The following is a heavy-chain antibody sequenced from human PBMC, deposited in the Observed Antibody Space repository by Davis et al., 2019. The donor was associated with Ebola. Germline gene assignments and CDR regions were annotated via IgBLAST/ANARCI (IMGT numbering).Heavy chain of an antibody. V-gene: IGHV3-15*07. Sequence: PGGSLRLSCAASGFTFSKAWMNWVRQAPGRGLEWVGRIRSMTDGGTTDFAASVKDRFTISRDNAKNSLYLQMNSLRAEDTAVYYCAKQGLSRAQLRFLEWLHNYYYYGMDVWGQGTTVTVSS. CDR3: AKQGLSRAQLRFLEWLHNYYYYGMDV. J-gene: IGHJ6*02. D-gene: IGHD3-3*01. CDR1: GFTFSKAW. CDR2: IRSMTDGGTT.